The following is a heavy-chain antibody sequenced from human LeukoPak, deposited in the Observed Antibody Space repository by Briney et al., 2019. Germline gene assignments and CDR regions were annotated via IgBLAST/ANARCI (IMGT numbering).Heavy chain of an antibody. CDR3: ARGLRSGSYFTSGDYYYGMDV. Sequence: GGSLRLSCAASGFTFSSYDMHWVRQATGKGLEWVSAIGTAGDTYYPGSVKGRFTISRENAKNSLYLQMNSLRAGDTAVYYCARGLRSGSYFTSGDYYYGMDVWGRGTTVTVSS. CDR1: GFTFSSYD. CDR2: IGTAGDT. D-gene: IGHD3-10*01. V-gene: IGHV3-13*01. J-gene: IGHJ6*02.